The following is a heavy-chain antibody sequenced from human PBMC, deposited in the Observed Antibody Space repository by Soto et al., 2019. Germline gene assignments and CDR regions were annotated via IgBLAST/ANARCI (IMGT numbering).Heavy chain of an antibody. CDR2: IYEGATT. D-gene: IGHD3-10*01. CDR3: ARRGSGHTVDD. Sequence: QLQLQESGPGLVKPSETLSLTCAVSGASISRTGFHWGWIRQPPGQGLEWIGSIYEGATTFYNSSLKSRATIAADTAKSHFAWRLSSGTAADTAGYYWARRGSGHTVDDWGQGTLVTVAS. J-gene: IGHJ4*02. V-gene: IGHV4-39*01. CDR1: GASISRTGFH.